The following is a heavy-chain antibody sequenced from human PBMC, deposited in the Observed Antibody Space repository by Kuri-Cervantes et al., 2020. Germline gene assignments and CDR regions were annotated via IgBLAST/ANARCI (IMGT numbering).Heavy chain of an antibody. J-gene: IGHJ3*02. CDR1: GFTFSSYG. V-gene: IGHV3-33*01. Sequence: GESLKISCAASGFTFSSYGMHWVRQAPGKGLEWVAVIWYDGSNKYYADSVKGRFTISRDNSKNTLYLQMNSLRAEDTAAYYCAREYFIRAEDAFDIWGQGTMVTVSS. D-gene: IGHD3-10*01. CDR3: AREYFIRAEDAFDI. CDR2: IWYDGSNK.